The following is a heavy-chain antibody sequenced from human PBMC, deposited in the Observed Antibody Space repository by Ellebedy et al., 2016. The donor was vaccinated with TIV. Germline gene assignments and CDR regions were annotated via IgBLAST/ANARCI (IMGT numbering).Heavy chain of an antibody. Sequence: AASVKVSCKASGYTFTHYGISWVRQAPGQGLEWMGWINHYNGNTTYSQKYQGRVPMTTDSYTRTSYMELSSLTSDDTAIYYCTRNLESRWPIHAGDYWGQGSLVTVSS. V-gene: IGHV1-18*04. J-gene: IGHJ4*02. CDR2: INHYNGNT. CDR1: GYTFTHYG. CDR3: TRNLESRWPIHAGDY. D-gene: IGHD4-23*01.